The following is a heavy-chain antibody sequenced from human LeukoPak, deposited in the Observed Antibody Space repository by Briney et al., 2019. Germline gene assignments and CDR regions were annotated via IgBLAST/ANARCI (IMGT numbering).Heavy chain of an antibody. Sequence: SETLSLTCTVSGGSISSGSYYWSWIRQPAGKGLEWIGRIYTSGSTNYNPSLKSRVTMSVDTSKNQFSLKLSPVTAADTAVYYCARGSSSWYPLNYWGQGTLVTVSS. CDR1: GGSISSGSYY. V-gene: IGHV4-61*02. D-gene: IGHD6-13*01. J-gene: IGHJ4*02. CDR2: IYTSGST. CDR3: ARGSSSWYPLNY.